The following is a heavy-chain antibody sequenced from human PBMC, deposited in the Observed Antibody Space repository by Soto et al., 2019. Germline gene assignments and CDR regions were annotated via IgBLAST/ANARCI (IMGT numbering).Heavy chain of an antibody. D-gene: IGHD2-2*01. J-gene: IGHJ6*02. V-gene: IGHV4-4*02. Sequence: QVQLQESGPGLVKPSGTLSLTCAVSGGSISSSNWWSWVRQPPGKGLEGIGEIYHSGSTNYNPSLKCRVTPSVDQYQNQFGLKLSAVTAADAAVYSCARVPPGYCSSTSCYAGSYYYYCMDVWGQGSTVTVSS. CDR2: IYHSGST. CDR3: ARVPPGYCSSTSCYAGSYYYYCMDV. CDR1: GGSISSSNW.